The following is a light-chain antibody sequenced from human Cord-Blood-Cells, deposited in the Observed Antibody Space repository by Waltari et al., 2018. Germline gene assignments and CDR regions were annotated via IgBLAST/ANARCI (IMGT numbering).Light chain of an antibody. J-gene: IGLJ2*01. V-gene: IGLV1-40*01. CDR2: GKS. Sequence: QSVLTQPPSVSGAPGQRVTISCTGSSSNIGAGYDVHWYQQLPGTAPKLLIYGKSNRPSGVAARFSGSNSVISASLASTGLQAEDEADYYCQSYDSSLSVVFGGGTKLTVL. CDR3: QSYDSSLSVV. CDR1: SSNIGAGYD.